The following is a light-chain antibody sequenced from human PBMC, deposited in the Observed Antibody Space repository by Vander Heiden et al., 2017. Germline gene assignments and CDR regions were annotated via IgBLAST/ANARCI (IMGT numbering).Light chain of an antibody. CDR2: EVN. CDR1: RSDVGDHNH. CDR3: SSYTSSSTLV. V-gene: IGLV2-14*01. J-gene: IGLJ1*01. Sequence: QSALTQPAPVPGFPGQSSTISCTGTRSDVGDHNHVSWYQQHPGKVPKFLIYEVNNRPSGVSNRFSGSKSGNTASLTISGLQAEDEADYYCSSYTSSSTLVFGTGTKVTVL.